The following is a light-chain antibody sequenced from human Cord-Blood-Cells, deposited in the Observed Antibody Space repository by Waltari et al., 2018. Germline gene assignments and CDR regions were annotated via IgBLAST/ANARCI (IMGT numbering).Light chain of an antibody. J-gene: IGKJ3*01. CDR1: QSVSSY. CDR3: QQRSNWPPIFT. V-gene: IGKV3-11*01. CDR2: DAS. Sequence: TLSLSPGERATLSCRASQSVSSYLAWYQQKPGQAPRLLIYDASNRATGIPARFSGSGSGTDFTLTISSLEPEDFAVYYCQQRSNWPPIFTFGPGTKVDIK.